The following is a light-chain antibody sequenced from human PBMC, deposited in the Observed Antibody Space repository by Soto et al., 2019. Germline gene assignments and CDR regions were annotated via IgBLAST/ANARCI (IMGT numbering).Light chain of an antibody. Sequence: QSALTQPPSASGSPGQSLTISCTGTSSDVGHYNYVSWYQQHPGKAPKVLIYEVTERPSGVPDRFSGSKSGNTASLTISGLQAEDEADYYCGLFTSSATWVFGGGTKLTVL. CDR2: EVT. J-gene: IGLJ3*02. V-gene: IGLV2-8*01. CDR1: SSDVGHYNY. CDR3: GLFTSSATWV.